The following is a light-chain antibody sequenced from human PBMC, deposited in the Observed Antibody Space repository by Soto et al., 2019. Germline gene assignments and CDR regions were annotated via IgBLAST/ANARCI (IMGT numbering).Light chain of an antibody. CDR2: DVS. CDR1: SSDVGGYNY. V-gene: IGLV2-14*01. J-gene: IGLJ1*01. Sequence: QCVLTQPASVSGSPGQSITISCTGTSSDVGGYNYVSWHQQHPGKAPKLMIYDVSNRPSGVSNRFSGSKSGNTASLTISGLQAEDEADYYRSSYTSSSTYVFGTGTKVTVL. CDR3: SSYTSSSTYV.